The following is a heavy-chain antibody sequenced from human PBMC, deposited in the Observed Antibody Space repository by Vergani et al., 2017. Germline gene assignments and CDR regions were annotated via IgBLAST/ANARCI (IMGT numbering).Heavy chain of an antibody. CDR3: ARMFRVNSGSCTVWGY. D-gene: IGHD1-26*01. V-gene: IGHV5-51*01. CDR2: IYPGDSDT. J-gene: IGHJ4*02. CDR1: GYSFTSYW. Sequence: EVQLVQSGAEVKKPGESLKISCKGSGYSFTSYWIGWVRQMPGKGLEWMGIIYPGDSDTRYSPSFQGQVTIAADKSISTAYLQWRSLKATDTAMYYCARMFRVNSGSCTVWGYWGQGTLVTVSS.